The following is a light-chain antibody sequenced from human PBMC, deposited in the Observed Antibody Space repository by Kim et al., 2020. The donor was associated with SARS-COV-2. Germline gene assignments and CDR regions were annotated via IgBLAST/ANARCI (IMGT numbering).Light chain of an antibody. CDR1: SGPVTFNHY. V-gene: IGLV7-46*01. J-gene: IGLJ3*02. CDR3: FLTYPGARPWV. Sequence: QAVVTQEPSLTVSPGGTVTLTCDSNSGPVTFNHYPYWIQQKPGQAPRTLIYDTSKRHSWTPARFSGSLLGGKAALTLSGAQPEDEADYYCFLTYPGARPWVFGGGTQLTVL. CDR2: DTS.